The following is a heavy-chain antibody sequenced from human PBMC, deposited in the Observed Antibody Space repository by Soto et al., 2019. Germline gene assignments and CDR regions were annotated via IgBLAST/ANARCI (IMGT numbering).Heavy chain of an antibody. CDR1: CGSIISYY. J-gene: IGHJ5*02. D-gene: IGHD2-15*01. Sequence: PFETLSLTCTFSCGSIISYYWSWIRQPPGKGLEWIGYIYYSGSTNYNPSLKSRVTISVDTSKNQFSLKLSSVTAADTAVYYCARDPAPWGQGTLVTVSS. V-gene: IGHV4-59*01. CDR3: ARDPAP. CDR2: IYYSGST.